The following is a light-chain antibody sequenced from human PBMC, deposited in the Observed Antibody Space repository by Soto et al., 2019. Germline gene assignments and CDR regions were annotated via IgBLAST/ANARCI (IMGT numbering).Light chain of an antibody. Sequence: EIVFTQSPATLSLSPGERATLSCRASQSVSSYLAWYQQKPGQAHRLLIYDASNRATGIPARFSGSGSGTDCTLTSNSLEPEDFAVYYWQQRSNWPPLTFGGGTKVEIK. CDR1: QSVSSY. CDR3: QQRSNWPPLT. CDR2: DAS. V-gene: IGKV3-11*01. J-gene: IGKJ4*01.